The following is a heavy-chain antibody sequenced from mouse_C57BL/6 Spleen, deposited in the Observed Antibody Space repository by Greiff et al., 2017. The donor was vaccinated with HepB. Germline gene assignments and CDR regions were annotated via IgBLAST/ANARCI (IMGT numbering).Heavy chain of an antibody. J-gene: IGHJ2*01. D-gene: IGHD1-2*01. CDR3: ARYITTATYYFDY. CDR2: IDPSDSYT. Sequence: QVQLKQPGAELVKPGASVKLSCKASGYTFTSYWMQWVKQRPGQGLEWIGEIDPSDSYTNYNQKFKGKATLTVDTSSSTAYMQLSSLTSEDSAVYYCARYITTATYYFDYWGQGTTLTVSS. V-gene: IGHV1-50*01. CDR1: GYTFTSYW.